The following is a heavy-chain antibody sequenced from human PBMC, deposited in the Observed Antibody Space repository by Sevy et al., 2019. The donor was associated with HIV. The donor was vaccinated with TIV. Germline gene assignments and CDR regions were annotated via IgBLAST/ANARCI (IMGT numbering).Heavy chain of an antibody. V-gene: IGHV1-18*01. CDR1: GYTFISYG. D-gene: IGHD6-13*01. CDR2: ISAYNGNT. CDR3: ARGGGIEQQLVGDAFDI. Sequence: ASVKVSCKASGYTFISYGISWVRRAPGQGLEWMGWISAYNGNTNSAQNFQGRVTMTTDTSTSTAYMELRRLRSDDTAVYYCARGGGIEQQLVGDAFDIWGQGTMVTVSS. J-gene: IGHJ3*02.